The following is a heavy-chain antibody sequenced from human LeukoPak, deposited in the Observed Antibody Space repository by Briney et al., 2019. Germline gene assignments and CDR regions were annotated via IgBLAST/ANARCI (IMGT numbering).Heavy chain of an antibody. J-gene: IGHJ4*02. CDR3: ARGTVTTTYFDY. CDR1: GGSISSDGYS. Sequence: SQTLSLTCAVSGGSISSDGYSWSWIRQPPGKGLEWIGYIYHSGSTYYNPSLKSRVTISVDRSKNQFSLKLSSVTAADTAVYYCARGTVTTTYFDYWGQGTLVTVSS. D-gene: IGHD4-17*01. V-gene: IGHV4-30-2*01. CDR2: IYHSGST.